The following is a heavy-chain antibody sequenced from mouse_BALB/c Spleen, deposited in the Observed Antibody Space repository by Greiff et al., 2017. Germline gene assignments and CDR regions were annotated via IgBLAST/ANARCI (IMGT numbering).Heavy chain of an antibody. CDR1: GFTFSDYG. V-gene: IGHV5-15*02. J-gene: IGHJ2*01. D-gene: IGHD1-1*01. Sequence: EVKLVESGGGLVQPGGSRKLSCAASGFTFSDYGMAWVRQAPGKGPEWVAFISNLAYSIYYADTVTGRFTISRENAKNTLYLEMSSLRSEDTAMYYCARPSPRFYFDYWGQGTTLTVSS. CDR3: ARPSPRFYFDY. CDR2: ISNLAYSI.